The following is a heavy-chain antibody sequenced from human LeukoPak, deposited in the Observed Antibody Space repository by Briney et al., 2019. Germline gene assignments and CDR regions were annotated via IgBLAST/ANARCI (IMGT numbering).Heavy chain of an antibody. CDR1: GFTFSSYE. CDR3: ARGLRITMVRTAYRD. D-gene: IGHD3-10*01. Sequence: GGSLRLSCAASGFTFSSYEMNWVRQAPGKGLEWVSYISSSGSTIYYADSVKGRFTISRDNAKNSLYLQMNSLRAEDTAVYYCARGLRITMVRTAYRDWGQGTLVTVSS. J-gene: IGHJ4*02. CDR2: ISSSGSTI. V-gene: IGHV3-48*03.